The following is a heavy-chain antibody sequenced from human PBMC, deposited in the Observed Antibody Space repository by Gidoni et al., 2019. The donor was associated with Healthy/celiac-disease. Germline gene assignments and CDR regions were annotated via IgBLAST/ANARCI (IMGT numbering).Heavy chain of an antibody. CDR2: IYWDDDK. J-gene: IGHJ4*02. Sequence: QITLKESGPTLVKPTQTLTLTCTFSVFSLSPSRVGVGWIRQPPGKALEWLALIYWDDDKRYSPALKSRLTITKDTSKNQVVLTMTNMDPVDTATYYCAHSLAVGATRGVYYFDYWGQGTLVTVSS. CDR1: VFSLSPSRVG. D-gene: IGHD1-26*01. V-gene: IGHV2-5*02. CDR3: AHSLAVGATRGVYYFDY.